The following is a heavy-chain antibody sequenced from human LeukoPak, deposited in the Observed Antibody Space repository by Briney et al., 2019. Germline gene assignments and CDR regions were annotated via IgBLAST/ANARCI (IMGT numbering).Heavy chain of an antibody. D-gene: IGHD3-10*01. CDR3: ARAVMMVRGVTIGGYWFDP. CDR2: IFYTGST. V-gene: IGHV4-61*01. J-gene: IGHJ5*02. CDR1: GGSVSSGNYY. Sequence: SETLSLTCTVSGGSVSSGNYYWTWIRQPPGKGLEWIGYIFYTGSTNYNPSLKSRVTISVDTTKNQFSLKLNSVTAADTAVYYCARAVMMVRGVTIGGYWFDPWGQGTLVTVSS.